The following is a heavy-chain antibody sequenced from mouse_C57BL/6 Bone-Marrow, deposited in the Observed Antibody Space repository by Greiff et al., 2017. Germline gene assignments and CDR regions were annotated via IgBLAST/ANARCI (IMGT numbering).Heavy chain of an antibody. CDR1: GYTFTDYY. D-gene: IGHD1-1*01. Sequence: VQLKQSGPELVKPGASVKISCKASGYTFTDYYMNWVKQSHGKSLEWIGDINPNNGGTSYNQKFKGKATLTVDKSSSTAYMELRSLTSEDSAVYYCARFVYYYGSSYGLGWYFDVWGTGTTVTVSS. CDR3: ARFVYYYGSSYGLGWYFDV. J-gene: IGHJ1*03. CDR2: INPNNGGT. V-gene: IGHV1-26*01.